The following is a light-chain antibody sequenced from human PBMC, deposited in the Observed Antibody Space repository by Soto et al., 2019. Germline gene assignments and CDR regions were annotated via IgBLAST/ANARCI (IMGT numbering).Light chain of an antibody. Sequence: EIVLTQSPGTLSLSPGERATLSCRASQSVNSNFFAWYQQKPGQAPRLLIYGVSIRATGIPDRFPGSGSGTHFALTITGLDPEYFAIYYCPHYGSSPRRFAQETKVEIK. CDR3: PHYGSSPRR. J-gene: IGKJ2*03. CDR1: QSVNSNF. CDR2: GVS. V-gene: IGKV3-20*01.